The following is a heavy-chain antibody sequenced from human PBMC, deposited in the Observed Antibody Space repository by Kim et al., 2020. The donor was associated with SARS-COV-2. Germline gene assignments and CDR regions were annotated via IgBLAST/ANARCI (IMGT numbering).Heavy chain of an antibody. Sequence: SETLSLTCAVYGGSFSGYYWSWIRQPPGKGLEWIGEINHSGSTNYNPPLKSRVTISVDTSKNQFSLKLSSVTAADTAVYYCARAVKLDIVVVVAAPYAFDIWGQGTMVTVSS. CDR2: INHSGST. V-gene: IGHV4-34*01. D-gene: IGHD2-15*01. CDR1: GGSFSGYY. CDR3: ARAVKLDIVVVVAAPYAFDI. J-gene: IGHJ3*02.